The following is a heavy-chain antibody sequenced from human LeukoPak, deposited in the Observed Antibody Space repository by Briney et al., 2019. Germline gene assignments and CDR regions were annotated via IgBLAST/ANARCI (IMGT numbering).Heavy chain of an antibody. CDR1: GFTFSNYW. J-gene: IGHJ4*02. V-gene: IGHV3-74*01. D-gene: IGHD3-10*01. CDR3: AGAADYYASGIFY. CDR2: INTDGSTT. Sequence: QPGGSLRLSCVASGFTFSNYWMHWVRQAPGKGLVWVSRINTDGSTTTYADSVKGRFTISRDNAKNTLYLQMNSLRAEETAVYFCAGAADYYASGIFYWGQGTLVTVSS.